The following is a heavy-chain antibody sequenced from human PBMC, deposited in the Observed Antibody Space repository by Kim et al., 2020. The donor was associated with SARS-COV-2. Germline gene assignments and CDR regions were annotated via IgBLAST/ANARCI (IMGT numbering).Heavy chain of an antibody. CDR1: EFTFTIYE. J-gene: IGHJ4*02. CDR2: ISSSGSTI. V-gene: IGHV3-48*03. CDR3: AGGYCTGGSCYPQGDY. D-gene: IGHD2-15*01. Sequence: GGSLRLSCAASEFTFTIYEMNWVRQAPGKGLEWVSYISSSGSTIYYADSVKGRFTISRDNAKNSLYLQMNSLRVEDTAVYYCAGGYCTGGSCYPQGDYWGQGTLVTVSS.